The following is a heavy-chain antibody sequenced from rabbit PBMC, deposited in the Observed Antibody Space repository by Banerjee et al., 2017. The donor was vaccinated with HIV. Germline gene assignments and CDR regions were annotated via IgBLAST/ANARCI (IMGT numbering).Heavy chain of an antibody. CDR1: GFSFSNKYV. CDR2: INTSSGNT. D-gene: IGHD6-1*01. Sequence: QSVEESGGDLVKPEGSLTLTCTASGFSFSNKYVMCWVRQAPGKGLEWIACINTSSGNTVYASWAKGRFTISKTSSTTVTLQLTSLTAADTATYFCARVVYAGYAYSAGMGLWGPGTLVTVS. CDR3: ARVVYAGYAYSAGMGL. J-gene: IGHJ4*01. V-gene: IGHV1S40*01.